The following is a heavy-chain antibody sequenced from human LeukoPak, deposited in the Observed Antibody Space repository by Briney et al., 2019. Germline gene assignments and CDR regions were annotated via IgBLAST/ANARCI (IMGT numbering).Heavy chain of an antibody. CDR3: ARDISVPGRPFEY. CDR2: IDPSDSYT. J-gene: IGHJ4*02. CDR1: GYSFTSYW. Sequence: GESLRISCKGSGYSFTSYWINWVRQMPGKGLEWMGRIDPSDSYTNYSPSFQGHVTISVDKSISTAYLQWSSLKASDTAMYYCARDISVPGRPFEYWGQGTLVTVSS. V-gene: IGHV5-10-1*01. D-gene: IGHD6-19*01.